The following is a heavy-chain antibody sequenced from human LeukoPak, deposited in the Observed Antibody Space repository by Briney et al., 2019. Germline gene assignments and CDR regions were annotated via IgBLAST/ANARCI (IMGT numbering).Heavy chain of an antibody. V-gene: IGHV3-48*03. J-gene: IGHJ4*02. CDR1: SFTVSSYE. Sequence: SLRPLYATSSFTVSSYEMNCVGQSTRKGLEWVSYISSSGATIYYADSVKGRFTISRDNAENSLYLQLNSLRAEDTAVYYCARAMFSSSWYLNYWGQGTLVTVSS. CDR2: ISSSGATI. CDR3: ARAMFSSSWYLNY. D-gene: IGHD6-13*01.